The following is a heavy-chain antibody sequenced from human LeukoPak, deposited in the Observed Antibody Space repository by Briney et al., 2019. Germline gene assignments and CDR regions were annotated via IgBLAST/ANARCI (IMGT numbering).Heavy chain of an antibody. CDR3: ARGRRGTVTSLWDY. D-gene: IGHD4-17*01. J-gene: IGHJ4*02. V-gene: IGHV1-18*01. CDR2: ISAYNGNT. CDR1: GYTFTSYG. Sequence: ASVKVSCKASGYTFTSYGISWVRQAPGQGLEWMGWISAYNGNTNYAQKHQGRVTMTTDTSTSTAYVELRSLRSDDTAVYYCARGRRGTVTSLWDYWGQGTLVTVSS.